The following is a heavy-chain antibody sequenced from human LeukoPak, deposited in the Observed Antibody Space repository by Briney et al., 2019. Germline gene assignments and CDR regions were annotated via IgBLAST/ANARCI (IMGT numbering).Heavy chain of an antibody. V-gene: IGHV3-30*04. Sequence: GGSLRLSCAASGFTFSSYAMHWVRQAPGKGLEWVAVISYDGSNKYYADSVKGRFTISRDNSKNTLYLQMNSLRAEDTAVYYCARSRSDFDWLLYADYWGQGTWSPSPQ. D-gene: IGHD3-9*01. CDR3: ARSRSDFDWLLYADY. J-gene: IGHJ4*02. CDR2: ISYDGSNK. CDR1: GFTFSSYA.